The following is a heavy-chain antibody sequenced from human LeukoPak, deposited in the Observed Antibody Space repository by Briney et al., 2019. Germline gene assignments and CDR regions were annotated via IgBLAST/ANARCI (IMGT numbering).Heavy chain of an antibody. Sequence: ASVKVSCKASEYTFTDYAINWVRQAPGQRLEWMGWINAGNGNTRYSQRFQGRVTITRDTSASTAYMELSSLTSEDTAVYYCARGRWSATTASYYLDFWGQGTLVTVSS. V-gene: IGHV1-3*01. CDR3: ARGRWSATTASYYLDF. J-gene: IGHJ4*02. CDR2: INAGNGNT. D-gene: IGHD5-24*01. CDR1: EYTFTDYA.